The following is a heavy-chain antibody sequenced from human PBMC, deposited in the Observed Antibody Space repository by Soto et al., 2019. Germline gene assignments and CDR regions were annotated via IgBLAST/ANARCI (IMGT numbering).Heavy chain of an antibody. D-gene: IGHD3-10*01. Sequence: QVQLQQWGAGLLKPSETLSLTCAVYGGSFRGYYWSWIRLPPAKGLEWIGEINHIGSTNYNPSLKSRVTISVNTSKNQFTLKLSPVTDAYTAVYYCARGEAPHYRLWFGSTRNWFDPWGQGTLVTVSS. CDR1: GGSFRGYY. CDR3: ARGEAPHYRLWFGSTRNWFDP. CDR2: INHIGST. J-gene: IGHJ5*02. V-gene: IGHV4-34*01.